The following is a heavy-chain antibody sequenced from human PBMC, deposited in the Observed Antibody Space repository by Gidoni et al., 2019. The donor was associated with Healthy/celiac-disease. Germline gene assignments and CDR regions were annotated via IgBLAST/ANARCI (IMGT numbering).Heavy chain of an antibody. J-gene: IGHJ4*02. V-gene: IGHV3-49*04. CDR3: TREGQQSPIDY. D-gene: IGHD6-13*01. Sequence: EVQLVESGGGLVQPGRSLRLSCTASGFTFGDYAMSWVRQAPGKGLEWVGFIRSKAYGGTTEYAASVKGRFTISRDDSKSIAYLQMNSLKTEDTAVYYCTREGQQSPIDYWGQGTLVTVSS. CDR1: GFTFGDYA. CDR2: IRSKAYGGTT.